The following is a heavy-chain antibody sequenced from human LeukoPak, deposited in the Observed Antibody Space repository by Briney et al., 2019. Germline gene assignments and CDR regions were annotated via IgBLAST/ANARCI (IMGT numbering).Heavy chain of an antibody. J-gene: IGHJ4*02. D-gene: IGHD5-18*01. CDR3: ARVRIQPTQQFDY. Sequence: SVKVSCKASGYTFTNYAINWVRQAPGQGLEWMGGIIPIFGTANYAQKFQGRVTITADESTSTAYMELSSLRSEDTAVYYCARVRIQPTQQFDYWGQGTLVTVSS. V-gene: IGHV1-69*13. CDR2: IIPIFGTA. CDR1: GYTFTNYA.